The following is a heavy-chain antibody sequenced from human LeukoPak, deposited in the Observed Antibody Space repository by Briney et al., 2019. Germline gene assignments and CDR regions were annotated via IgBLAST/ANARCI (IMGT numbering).Heavy chain of an antibody. J-gene: IGHJ4*02. CDR2: IYYSGST. Sequence: SETLSLTCTVSGGSISSSSYYWGWIRQPPGKGLEWIGSIYYSGSTYYNPSLKSRATISVDTSKNQFSLKLSSVTAADTAVYYCATQNNDFWSGYPYYFDYWGQGTLVTVSS. D-gene: IGHD3-3*01. V-gene: IGHV4-39*07. CDR1: GGSISSSSYY. CDR3: ATQNNDFWSGYPYYFDY.